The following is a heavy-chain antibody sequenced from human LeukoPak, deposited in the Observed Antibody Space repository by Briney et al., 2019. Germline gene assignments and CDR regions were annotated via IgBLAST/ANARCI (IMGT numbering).Heavy chain of an antibody. D-gene: IGHD6-13*01. CDR3: ARNPEDSSSWYWYFDL. V-gene: IGHV3-11*03. CDR1: GFTFSDYY. J-gene: IGHJ2*01. Sequence: KPGGSLRLSCAASGFTFSDYYMSWIRQAPGKGLEWVSYISSSSSYTNYADSVKGRFTISRDNAKNSLYLQMNSLRAEDTAVYYWARNPEDSSSWYWYFDLWGRGTLVTVSS. CDR2: ISSSSSYT.